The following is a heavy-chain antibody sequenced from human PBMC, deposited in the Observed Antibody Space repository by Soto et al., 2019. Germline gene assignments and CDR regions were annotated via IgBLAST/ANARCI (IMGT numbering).Heavy chain of an antibody. CDR1: GFTFSSYS. CDR3: ARARGGSPTYYYGMDV. CDR2: IRSSSSYI. D-gene: IGHD3-10*01. Sequence: EVQVMESGGGLVKPGGSLRLSCAASGFTFSSYSMNWVRQAPGKGLEWVSSIRSSSSYIYYADSVKGRFTISRDNAKNSLYLQMNSLRAEDTAVYYCARARGGSPTYYYGMDVWGQGTTVTVSS. J-gene: IGHJ6*02. V-gene: IGHV3-21*06.